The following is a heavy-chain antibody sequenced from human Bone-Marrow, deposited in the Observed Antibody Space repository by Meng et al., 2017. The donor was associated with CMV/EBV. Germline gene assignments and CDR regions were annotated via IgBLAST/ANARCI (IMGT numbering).Heavy chain of an antibody. D-gene: IGHD3-3*01. CDR1: GGSVSSGSYY. Sequence: SETLSLTCNVSGGSVSSGSYYWSWIRQSPGKGLEWIGQIYYIGTTKYNPSLKSRVTISVDTSNNQFSLKLSSVTPADTAVYYCARRSYYDFWSGYLGGYGMDVWGQGTTVTVSS. J-gene: IGHJ6*02. CDR3: ARRSYYDFWSGYLGGYGMDV. CDR2: IYYIGTT. V-gene: IGHV4-61*01.